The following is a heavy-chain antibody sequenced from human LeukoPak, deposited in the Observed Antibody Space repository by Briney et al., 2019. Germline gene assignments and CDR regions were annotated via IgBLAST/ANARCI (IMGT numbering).Heavy chain of an antibody. D-gene: IGHD2-2*01. CDR1: GFTFSSYE. CDR2: IGSSGSTI. V-gene: IGHV3-48*03. Sequence: GGSLRLSCAASGFTFSSYEMNWVRQAPGKGLEWVSYIGSSGSTIYYADSVKGRFTISRDNAENSLYLQMNSLRAEDTAVYYCARARGSIVVVPAAPFDYWGQGTLVTVSS. J-gene: IGHJ4*02. CDR3: ARARGSIVVVPAAPFDY.